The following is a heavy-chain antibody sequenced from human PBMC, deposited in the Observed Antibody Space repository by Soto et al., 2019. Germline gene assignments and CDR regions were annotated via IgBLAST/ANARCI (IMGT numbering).Heavy chain of an antibody. CDR1: GGSISSYY. CDR3: ARDSGYCSGGSCYSGSYYFDY. Sequence: TSETLPLTWTVSGGSISSYYWSWIRQPPGKGLEWIGYIYYSGSTNYNPSLKSRVTISVDTSKNQFSLKLSSVTAADTAVYYCARDSGYCSGGSCYSGSYYFDYWGQGTLVTVSS. D-gene: IGHD2-15*01. J-gene: IGHJ4*02. CDR2: IYYSGST. V-gene: IGHV4-59*01.